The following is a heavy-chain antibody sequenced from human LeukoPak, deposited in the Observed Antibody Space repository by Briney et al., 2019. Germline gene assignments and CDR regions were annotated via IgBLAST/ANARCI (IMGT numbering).Heavy chain of an antibody. V-gene: IGHV4-61*02. J-gene: IGHJ4*02. CDR1: GGSISSGSYY. Sequence: SQTLSLTCTVSGGSISSGSYYWSWIRQPAGKGLEWIGRIYTSGSTNYNPSLKSRVTISVDTSKNQFSLKLSSVTAADMAVYYCARESYYYGSGSYYYPFDYWGQGTLVTVSS. CDR3: ARESYYYGSGSYYYPFDY. CDR2: IYTSGST. D-gene: IGHD3-10*01.